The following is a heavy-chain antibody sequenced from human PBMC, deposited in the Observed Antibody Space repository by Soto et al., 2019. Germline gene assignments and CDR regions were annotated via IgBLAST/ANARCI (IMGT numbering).Heavy chain of an antibody. Sequence: EVQLVQSGAEVKKPGESLKISCQGSGYSFTTYWVGWVRQMPGKGLEWMGIIYPADSDTRYSPSFQGQVTISADKSISTAYLQWSSLKASDTAMYYCARHVGGSSSWPNFDYWGQGTLVSVSS. D-gene: IGHD6-13*01. J-gene: IGHJ4*02. CDR2: IYPADSDT. V-gene: IGHV5-51*01. CDR1: GYSFTTYW. CDR3: ARHVGGSSSWPNFDY.